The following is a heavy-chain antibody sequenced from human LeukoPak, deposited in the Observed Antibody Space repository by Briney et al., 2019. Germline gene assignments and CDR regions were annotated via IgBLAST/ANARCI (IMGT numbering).Heavy chain of an antibody. CDR1: GFTFTIYV. V-gene: IGHV3-23*01. Sequence: GGSLRLSCAASGFTFTIYVMNWVRQAPGKGLEWVSSISGTADKTYDADSVKGRFTISRDNSKNTLSLQMNSLRVEDTAIYYCARRGGSRGWGAFDIWGQGTIVTVSS. J-gene: IGHJ3*02. CDR2: ISGTADKT. D-gene: IGHD6-19*01. CDR3: ARRGGSRGWGAFDI.